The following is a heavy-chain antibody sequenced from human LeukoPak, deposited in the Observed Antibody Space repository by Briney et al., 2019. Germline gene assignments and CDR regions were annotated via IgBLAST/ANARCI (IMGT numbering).Heavy chain of an antibody. V-gene: IGHV4-59*01. Sequence: SETLSLTCTVSGGSISSYYWSWIRQPPGKGLEWIGYIYYSGSTNYNPSLKSRVTISVDTSKNQFSLKLSSVTAADTAVYYCASGYCSGGSCPIDYWGQGTLVTVSS. CDR3: ASGYCSGGSCPIDY. D-gene: IGHD2-15*01. J-gene: IGHJ4*02. CDR1: GGSISSYY. CDR2: IYYSGST.